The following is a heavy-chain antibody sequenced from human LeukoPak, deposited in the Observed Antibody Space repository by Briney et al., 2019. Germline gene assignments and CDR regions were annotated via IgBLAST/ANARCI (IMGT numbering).Heavy chain of an antibody. CDR3: ARGVEWLSNYYMDV. J-gene: IGHJ6*03. D-gene: IGHD3-3*01. V-gene: IGHV4-34*01. CDR1: GGSFSGYY. CDR2: INHSGST. Sequence: SETLSLTCAVYGGSFSGYYRSWLRQPPGKGLEWIGEINHSGSTNYNPSLKSRVTISVDTSKNQFSLKLSPVTAADTAVYYCARGVEWLSNYYMDVWGKGTTVTVSS.